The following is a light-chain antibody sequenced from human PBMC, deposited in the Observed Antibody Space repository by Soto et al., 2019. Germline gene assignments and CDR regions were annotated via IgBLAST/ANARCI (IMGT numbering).Light chain of an antibody. CDR2: AAS. CDR1: QSISSN. V-gene: IGKV3-15*01. Sequence: IWMTQSPSTLSVSPGERSTLSCRASQSISSNFAWYQQKPVKAPRLLIYAASTRQSDVPARFSGSGSGTEFTLTISSLQSEDFAVYYCQQYNSWSWTFGQGTKVDI. J-gene: IGKJ1*01. CDR3: QQYNSWSWT.